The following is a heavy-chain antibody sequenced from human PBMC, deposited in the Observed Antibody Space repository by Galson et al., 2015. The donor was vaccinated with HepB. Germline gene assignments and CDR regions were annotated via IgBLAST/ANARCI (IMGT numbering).Heavy chain of an antibody. D-gene: IGHD4-23*01. V-gene: IGHV4-59*01. J-gene: IGHJ6*02. CDR1: RGSITSYY. Sequence: LSLTCTVSRGSITSYYWSWVRQSPGKGLEWIGYIYYSGSTYYNPSLQSRVTISIDTSKKQFSLKLTSVTAADTAVYYCARDKSTVVTPSEYYYYMDVWGQGTTVTVSS. CDR2: IYYSGST. CDR3: ARDKSTVVTPSEYYYYMDV.